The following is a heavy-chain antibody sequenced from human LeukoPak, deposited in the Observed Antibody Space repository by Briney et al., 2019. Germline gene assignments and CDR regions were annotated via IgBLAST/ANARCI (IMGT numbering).Heavy chain of an antibody. V-gene: IGHV4-39*01. J-gene: IGHJ5*02. CDR2: IYSSGNT. CDR3: ARHSGLRSPFDP. CDR1: GGSISTTNYY. D-gene: IGHD3-3*01. Sequence: SETLSLTCTVSGGSISTTNYYWGWIRQPPGRDLEWIGSIYSSGNTYYNPSLESRVTISVDTSKNQMSLKLTSATAADTSVYYCARHSGLRSPFDPWGQGTLVTVSS.